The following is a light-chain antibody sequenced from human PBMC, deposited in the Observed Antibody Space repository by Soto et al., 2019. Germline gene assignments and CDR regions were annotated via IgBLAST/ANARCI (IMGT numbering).Light chain of an antibody. J-gene: IGKJ1*01. V-gene: IGKV1-27*01. CDR2: GAS. CDR3: QQYYNWPQT. Sequence: DIQMTQSPSSVSASVGDRVTITCRASQGISDYLAWYQQNPGRVPKLLIYGASTLHSGVPSRFSGSGSGTEFTLSISSLQSEDSAVYYCQQYYNWPQTFGQGTKVEIK. CDR1: QGISDY.